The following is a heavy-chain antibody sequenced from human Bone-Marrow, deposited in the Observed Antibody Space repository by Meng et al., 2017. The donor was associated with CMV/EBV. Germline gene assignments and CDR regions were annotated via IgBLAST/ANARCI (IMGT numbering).Heavy chain of an antibody. CDR3: AREAVGEYVDSGMDV. V-gene: IGHV1-69*10. Sequence: SVMVSCKASGGTFSSYAISWVRQAPGQGLEWMGGIIPILGLANYAQKFQGRVTITADKSTSTAYMELSSLRSEDTAVYYCAREAVGEYVDSGMDVWGQGTTVTVSS. J-gene: IGHJ6*02. D-gene: IGHD1-26*01. CDR2: IIPILGLA. CDR1: GGTFSSYA.